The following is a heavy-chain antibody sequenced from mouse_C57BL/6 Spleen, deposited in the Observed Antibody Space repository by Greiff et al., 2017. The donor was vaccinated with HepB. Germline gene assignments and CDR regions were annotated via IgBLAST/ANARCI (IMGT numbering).Heavy chain of an antibody. CDR2: IDPSDSYT. CDR3: ARVTTVKETPWFAY. Sequence: QVQLQQPGAELVMPGASVKLSCKASGYTFTSYWMHWVKQRPGQGLEWIGEIDPSDSYTNYNQKFKGKSTLTVDKSSSTAYMQLSSLTSEDSAVYYCARVTTVKETPWFAYWGQGTLVTVSA. D-gene: IGHD1-1*01. V-gene: IGHV1-69*01. CDR1: GYTFTSYW. J-gene: IGHJ3*01.